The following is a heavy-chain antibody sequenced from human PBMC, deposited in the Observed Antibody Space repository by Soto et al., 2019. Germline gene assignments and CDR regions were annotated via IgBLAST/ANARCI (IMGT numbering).Heavy chain of an antibody. J-gene: IGHJ6*02. CDR3: ERVVISAKRNARDV. CDR1: GFTLTSYW. V-gene: IGHV3-74*01. Sequence: EVQLVESGGGLVQPGGSLRLSCAASGFTLTSYWMHWVRQAPGKGLVWVSRLGSDGGITNYADSVKGRFTISRDSAKNTLYLKMNSLSAEDTAVYYCERVVISAKRNARDVGGQGTTVTFSS. D-gene: IGHD2-2*01. CDR2: LGSDGGIT.